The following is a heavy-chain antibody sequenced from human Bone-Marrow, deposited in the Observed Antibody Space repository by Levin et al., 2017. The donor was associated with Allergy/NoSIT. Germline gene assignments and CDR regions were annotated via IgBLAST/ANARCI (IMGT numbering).Heavy chain of an antibody. V-gene: IGHV1-8*01. J-gene: IGHJ4*02. Sequence: ASVKVSCKASGYTFTSYDINWVRQATGQGLEWMGWMNPNSGNTGYAQKFQGRVTMTRNTSISTAYMELSSLRSEDTAVYYCAREGAYGSGSYYYPFDYWGQGTLVTVSS. CDR3: AREGAYGSGSYYYPFDY. CDR2: MNPNSGNT. CDR1: GYTFTSYD. D-gene: IGHD3-10*01.